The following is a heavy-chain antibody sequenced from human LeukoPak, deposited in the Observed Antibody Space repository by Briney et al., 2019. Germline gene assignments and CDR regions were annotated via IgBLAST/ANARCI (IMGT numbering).Heavy chain of an antibody. CDR2: ISGSGGST. Sequence: GGSLRLSCAASGFTFSSYAMSWVRQAPGKGLEWVSAISGSGGSTYYADSVKGRFTISRDNSKNTLYLQMNSLRAEDTAVYYCAKARGSSSPFRDWFAPWGQGTLVTVSS. V-gene: IGHV3-23*01. D-gene: IGHD6-13*01. J-gene: IGHJ5*02. CDR1: GFTFSSYA. CDR3: AKARGSSSPFRDWFAP.